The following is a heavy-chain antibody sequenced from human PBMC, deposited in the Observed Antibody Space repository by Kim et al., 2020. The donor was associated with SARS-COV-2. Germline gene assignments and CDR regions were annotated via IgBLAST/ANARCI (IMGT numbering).Heavy chain of an antibody. CDR2: VSYDGSVK. Sequence: GGSLRLSCKASGFTLTKYGMHWVRQAPGTGLEWVAFVSYDGSVKNYGETVKGRFTISRDTSKNTLFLQMDSLRAEDTAVYYCTRGAVSGNDALGIWGQGSLVTVSS. CDR3: TRGAVSGNDALGI. J-gene: IGHJ3*02. CDR1: GFTLTKYG. V-gene: IGHV3-30*03. D-gene: IGHD6-19*01.